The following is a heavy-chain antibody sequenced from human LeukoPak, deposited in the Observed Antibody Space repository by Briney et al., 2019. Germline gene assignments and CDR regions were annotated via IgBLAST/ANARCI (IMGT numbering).Heavy chain of an antibody. Sequence: PGGSLRLSCAASGFTFSSYWMHWVRQAPGKGLVWVSRINSDGSSTTYADSVKGRFTISRDNAKNTLYLQMYSLRAGDTAVFYCARAPVQYCGGDCDTFDIWGQGTTVTVSS. CDR2: INSDGSST. CDR3: ARAPVQYCGGDCDTFDI. J-gene: IGHJ3*02. D-gene: IGHD2-21*02. CDR1: GFTFSSYW. V-gene: IGHV3-74*01.